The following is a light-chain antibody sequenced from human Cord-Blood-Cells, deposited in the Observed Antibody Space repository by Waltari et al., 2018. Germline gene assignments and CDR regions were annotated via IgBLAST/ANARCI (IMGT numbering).Light chain of an antibody. CDR3: QQYNNWIT. J-gene: IGKJ5*01. V-gene: IGKV3-15*01. Sequence: EIVMTQSPATLSVSPGERATLSCRASQSVSSNLAWYQQKPGQAPRHLIYGASTRATGIPAMFSGSGSGTEFTLTISSLQSEDFAVYYCQQYNNWITFGQGTRLEIK. CDR1: QSVSSN. CDR2: GAS.